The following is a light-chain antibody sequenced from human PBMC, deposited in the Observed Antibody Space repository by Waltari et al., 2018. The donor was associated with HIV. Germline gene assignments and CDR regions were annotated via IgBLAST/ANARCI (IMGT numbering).Light chain of an antibody. CDR2: RNN. J-gene: IGLJ3*02. CDR3: AAWDDSLREV. Sequence: QSVLTQPPSASGTPSHSVTISCSGSSSNIGSNFVYWYQQLPGAAPKLLIYRNNQRPSGVPDRFSGSKSGTSASLAISGLRSEDEADYYCAAWDDSLREVLGGGTKLTVL. V-gene: IGLV1-47*01. CDR1: SSNIGSNF.